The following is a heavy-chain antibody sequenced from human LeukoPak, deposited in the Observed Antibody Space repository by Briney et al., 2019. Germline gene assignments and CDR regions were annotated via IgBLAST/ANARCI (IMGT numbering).Heavy chain of an antibody. CDR1: GFTFSSYG. CDR2: ISGSGGST. Sequence: GGTLRLSCAASGFTFSSYGMSWVRQAPGKGLEWVSAISGSGGSTYYADSVKGRFTISRDNSKNTLYLQMNSLRAEDTAVYYCAKDQAWELLVSVFDYWGQGTLVTVSS. CDR3: AKDQAWELLVSVFDY. D-gene: IGHD1-26*01. V-gene: IGHV3-23*01. J-gene: IGHJ4*02.